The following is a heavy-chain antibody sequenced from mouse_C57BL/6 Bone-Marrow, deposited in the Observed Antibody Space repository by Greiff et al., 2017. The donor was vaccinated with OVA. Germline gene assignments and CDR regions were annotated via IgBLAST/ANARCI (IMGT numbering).Heavy chain of an antibody. V-gene: IGHV1-69*01. Sequence: VQLVESGAELVMPGASVKLSCKASGYTFTSYWMHWVKQRPGQGLEWIGEIDPSDSYTNYNQKFKGKSTLTVDKSSSTAYMQLSSLTSEDSAVYYCARGENGDEFAYWGQGTLVTVSA. CDR3: ARGENGDEFAY. CDR2: IDPSDSYT. CDR1: GYTFTSYW. D-gene: IGHD4-1*01. J-gene: IGHJ3*01.